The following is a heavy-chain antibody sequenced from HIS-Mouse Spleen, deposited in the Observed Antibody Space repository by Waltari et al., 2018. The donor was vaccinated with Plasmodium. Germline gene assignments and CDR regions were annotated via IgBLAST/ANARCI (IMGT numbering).Heavy chain of an antibody. Sequence: EVQLVESGGGLVQPGGSLRLSCAASGFTFSSYWMPWVRQAPGKGLVWVSRINSDGSSTSYADSVKGRFTISRDNAKNTLYLQMNSLRAEDTAVYYCARVGDFWSGYCNDYWGQGTLVTVSS. J-gene: IGHJ4*02. CDR2: INSDGSST. D-gene: IGHD3-3*01. V-gene: IGHV3-74*01. CDR3: ARVGDFWSGYCNDY. CDR1: GFTFSSYW.